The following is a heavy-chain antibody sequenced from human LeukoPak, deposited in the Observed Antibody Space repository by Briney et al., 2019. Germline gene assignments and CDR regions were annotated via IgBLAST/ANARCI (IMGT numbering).Heavy chain of an antibody. CDR2: IKQDGSEK. Sequence: PGGSLRLSCAASGFTFSSYWMSWVRQAPGKGLEWVANIKQDGSEKYYVDSVKGRFTISRDNAKNSLYLQMNSLRSEDTAVYYCATALTPIRFFFGYFDYWGQGTLVTVSS. D-gene: IGHD1-14*01. V-gene: IGHV3-7*03. J-gene: IGHJ4*02. CDR1: GFTFSSYW. CDR3: ATALTPIRFFFGYFDY.